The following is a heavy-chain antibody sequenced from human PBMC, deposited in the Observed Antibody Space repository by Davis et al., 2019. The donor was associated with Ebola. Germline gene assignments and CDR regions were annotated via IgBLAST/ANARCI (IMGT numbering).Heavy chain of an antibody. J-gene: IGHJ6*03. CDR2: INPKSGGT. V-gene: IGHV1-2*02. D-gene: IGHD3-10*01. CDR1: GYTFTGYY. CDR3: ARAAGIYLDDDPYYYYYMDV. Sequence: ASVKVSCKASGYTFTGYYIHWVRQAPGQGLEWMGWINPKSGGTNSAQKFQGRVTMTRDTSISTAYLEVSRLRSDDTAVYHCARAAGIYLDDDPYYYYYMDVWGKGTTVTVSS.